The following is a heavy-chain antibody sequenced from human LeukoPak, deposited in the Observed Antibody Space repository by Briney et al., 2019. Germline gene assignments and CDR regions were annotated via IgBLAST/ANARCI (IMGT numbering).Heavy chain of an antibody. CDR2: IRSKANSYAT. V-gene: IGHV3-73*01. J-gene: IGHJ2*01. D-gene: IGHD3-10*01. CDR3: ARSGNTGRNWYFDL. CDR1: GFTFSGSA. Sequence: GGSLRLSCAASGFTFSGSAMHWVRQASGKGLEWVGRIRSKANSYATAYAASVKGRFTIYRDDSKNTAYLQMNSLRAEDTAVYYCARSGNTGRNWYFDLWGRGTLVTVSS.